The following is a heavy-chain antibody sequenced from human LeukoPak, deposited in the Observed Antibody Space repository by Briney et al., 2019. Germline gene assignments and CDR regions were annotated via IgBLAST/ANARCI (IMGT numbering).Heavy chain of an antibody. J-gene: IGHJ4*02. V-gene: IGHV3-48*03. D-gene: IGHD4-11*01. Sequence: GGSLRLSCIASGFAFNSYEMNWVRQAPGKGLEWVSYISSSGSSIYYADSVKGRFTISRDNAKNSLYLQMNSLRAEDTAVYYCARETTGFDYWGQGTLVTVSS. CDR2: ISSSGSSI. CDR1: GFAFNSYE. CDR3: ARETTGFDY.